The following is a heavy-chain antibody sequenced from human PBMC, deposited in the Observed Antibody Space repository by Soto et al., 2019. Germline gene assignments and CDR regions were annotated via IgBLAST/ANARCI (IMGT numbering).Heavy chain of an antibody. J-gene: IGHJ5*02. Sequence: QVQLVQSGAEVKKPGSSVKVSCKASGGTFSSYTISWVRQAPGQGLEWMGRIIPILGIANYAQKFQGRVTITADKSTSTAYMELSSLRSEDTALYYCARRGGTTDKGFDPWGQGTLVTVSS. D-gene: IGHD4-17*01. CDR1: GGTFSSYT. CDR2: IIPILGIA. V-gene: IGHV1-69*02. CDR3: ARRGGTTDKGFDP.